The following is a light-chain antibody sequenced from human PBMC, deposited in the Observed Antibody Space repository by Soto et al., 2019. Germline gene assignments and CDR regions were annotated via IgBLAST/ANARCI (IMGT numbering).Light chain of an antibody. V-gene: IGKV1-8*01. J-gene: IGKJ3*01. CDR2: AAS. CDR3: QQYYSYPPA. CDR1: QGISSY. Sequence: AIRMTQSPSSFSASTGDRVTITCRASQGISSYLAWYQQKPGKAPKLLIYAASTLQSGVPSRFSGSGSGTDFTLTICCLQSEDFATYYCQQYYSYPPAFGPGTKVDIK.